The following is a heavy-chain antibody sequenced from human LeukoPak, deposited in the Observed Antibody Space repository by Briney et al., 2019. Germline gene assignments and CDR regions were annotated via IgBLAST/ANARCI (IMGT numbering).Heavy chain of an antibody. D-gene: IGHD1-14*01. J-gene: IGHJ4*02. CDR2: ISYDGSNK. CDR1: GFTFSSYG. V-gene: IGHV3-30*03. CDR3: ARERPGSRILDF. Sequence: GGSLKLSCAASGFTFSSYGMHWVRQAPGKGLEWVAVISYDGSNKYYADSVKGRFTISRDNSKNTLYLQMNNVRAGDTAVYYCARERPGSRILDFWDQGTLVTVSS.